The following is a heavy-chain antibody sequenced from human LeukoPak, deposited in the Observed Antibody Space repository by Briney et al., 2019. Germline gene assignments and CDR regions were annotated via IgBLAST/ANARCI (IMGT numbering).Heavy chain of an antibody. V-gene: IGHV3-53*01. Sequence: GGSLRLSCAASGFTVSSISMSWVRQAPGKGLEWVSIIYRGYTYYADSVKGRFTISRDNSKNTLDLQMNSLRAEDTAVYYCARSGGYSSGWHFDYWGQGTLVTVSS. CDR1: GFTVSSIS. CDR2: IYRGYT. D-gene: IGHD6-19*01. CDR3: ARSGGYSSGWHFDY. J-gene: IGHJ4*02.